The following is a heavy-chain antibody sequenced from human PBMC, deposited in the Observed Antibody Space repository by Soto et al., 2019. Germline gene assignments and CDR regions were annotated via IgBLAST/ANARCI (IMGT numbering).Heavy chain of an antibody. CDR2: VSPKSGGT. CDR1: GYSFIDYY. CDR3: ARPPGYISDWYYFDL. D-gene: IGHD3-9*01. V-gene: IGHV1-2*02. Sequence: SGAEVKKPGASVKVSCEASGYSFIDYYIHWVRQAPGQGFEWMGRVSPKSGGTNYAQKFEGRVTMTWDTSLNTAYMELSSLKSDDTAVYYCARPPGYISDWYYFDLWGQGTRVTVSS. J-gene: IGHJ4*02.